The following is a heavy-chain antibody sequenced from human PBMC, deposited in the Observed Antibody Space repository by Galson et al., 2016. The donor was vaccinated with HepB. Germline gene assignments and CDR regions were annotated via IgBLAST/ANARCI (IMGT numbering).Heavy chain of an antibody. D-gene: IGHD1-20*01. Sequence: SLRLSCAASGFTFSTSDMHWVRQGTGKGLEWVSAIGRGGDTYYSGSVEGRFTISRENAKNSLYLEMNSLSPGDTAVYYFAREIKDTITVGWFFDLWGRGTLVTVSS. CDR2: IGRGGDT. CDR1: GFTFSTSD. J-gene: IGHJ2*01. V-gene: IGHV3-13*01. CDR3: AREIKDTITVGWFFDL.